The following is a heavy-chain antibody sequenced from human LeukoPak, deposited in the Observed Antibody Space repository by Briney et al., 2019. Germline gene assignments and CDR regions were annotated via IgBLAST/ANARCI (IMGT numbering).Heavy chain of an antibody. J-gene: IGHJ4*02. CDR3: AKDKDLWFKKNTEYYFDY. D-gene: IGHD3-10*01. CDR2: ISYDGSNK. V-gene: IGHV3-30*18. Sequence: GGSLRLSCAASGFTFSSYGMHWVRQAPGKGLEWVAVISYDGSNKYYADSVKGRFTISRDNSKNTLYLQMNSLRAEDTAVYYCAKDKDLWFKKNTEYYFDYWGQGTLVTVSS. CDR1: GFTFSSYG.